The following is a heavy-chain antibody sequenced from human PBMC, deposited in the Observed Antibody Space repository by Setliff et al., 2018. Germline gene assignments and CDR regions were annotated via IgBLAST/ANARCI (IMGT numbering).Heavy chain of an antibody. CDR1: GYSFPSYW. J-gene: IGHJ5*02. Sequence: LKISCAASGYSFPSYWISWVRQMPGKGLEWMGSVYPGDSEARYSPSFQGQVTISADKSIGTAYLQWSSLKASDTAIYYCGRSPGLAEGGSWFAPWGQGTLVTVSS. CDR3: GRSPGLAEGGSWFAP. CDR2: VYPGDSEA. V-gene: IGHV5-51*01. D-gene: IGHD6-13*01.